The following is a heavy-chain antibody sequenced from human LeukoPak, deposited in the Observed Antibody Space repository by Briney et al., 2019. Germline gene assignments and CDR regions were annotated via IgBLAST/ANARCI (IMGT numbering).Heavy chain of an antibody. CDR1: GYTFTGYY. V-gene: IGHV1-2*02. Sequence: ASVKVSCKASGYTFTGYYMHWVRQAPGQGLEWMGWINPNSGGTNYAQKFQGRVTMTRDTSISTAYMELSRLRSDDTAVYYCATDRAAFDAFDIWGQGTVVTVSS. CDR3: ATDRAAFDAFDI. J-gene: IGHJ3*02. CDR2: INPNSGGT.